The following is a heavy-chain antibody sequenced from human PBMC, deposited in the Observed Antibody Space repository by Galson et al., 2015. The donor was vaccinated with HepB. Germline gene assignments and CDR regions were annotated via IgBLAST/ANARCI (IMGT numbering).Heavy chain of an antibody. J-gene: IGHJ4*02. Sequence: SVKVSCKASGGTFSSYAISWVRQAPGQGLEWMGGIIPIFGTANYAQKFQGRVTITADESTSTAYMELSSLRSGDTAVYYCARVWGYYYDSSAYYYAYWGQGTLVTVSS. V-gene: IGHV1-69*13. CDR3: ARVWGYYYDSSAYYYAY. CDR1: GGTFSSYA. D-gene: IGHD3-22*01. CDR2: IIPIFGTA.